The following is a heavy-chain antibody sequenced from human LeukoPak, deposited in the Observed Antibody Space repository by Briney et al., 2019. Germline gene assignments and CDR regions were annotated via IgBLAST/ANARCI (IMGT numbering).Heavy chain of an antibody. V-gene: IGHV3-21*01. CDR1: GFSFSSYS. Sequence: GGSLRLSXAASGFSFSSYSMNWVRQAQGKGLEWGSSISSSGSYIFYADSVKGRFTISRDNAKNSLYLQMNSLRAEDTAVYYCARELGNDAFDIWGQGTMVIVSS. CDR3: ARELGNDAFDI. J-gene: IGHJ3*02. CDR2: ISSSGSYI. D-gene: IGHD7-27*01.